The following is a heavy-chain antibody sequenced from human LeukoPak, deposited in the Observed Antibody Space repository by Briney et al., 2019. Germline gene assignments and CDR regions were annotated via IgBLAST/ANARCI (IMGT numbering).Heavy chain of an antibody. CDR1: GGSISNYY. CDR3: ARDRGVMGFDS. CDR2: IYYNGES. V-gene: IGHV4-59*01. D-gene: IGHD3-10*01. Sequence: PSETLSLTCTVSGGSISNYYWSWIRQSPGKGLEWIGYIYYNGESNYSPSLKSRVTISVDTSKNQFALRLTSVSAADTAVYYCARDRGVMGFDSWGQGTLVTVSS. J-gene: IGHJ4*02.